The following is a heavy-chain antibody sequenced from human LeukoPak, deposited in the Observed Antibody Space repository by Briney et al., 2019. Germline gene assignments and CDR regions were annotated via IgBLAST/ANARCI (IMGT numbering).Heavy chain of an antibody. CDR2: IYYSGST. CDR1: GGSISSYY. CDR3: ARAVAVASYYYYMDV. V-gene: IGHV4-59*01. Sequence: SETLCLTCTVSGGSISSYYWSWIRQPPGKGLEWIGYIYYSGSTNYNPSLKSRVTISVDTSKNQFSLKLSSVTAADTAVYYCARAVAVASYYYYMDVWGKGTTVTVSS. J-gene: IGHJ6*03. D-gene: IGHD6-19*01.